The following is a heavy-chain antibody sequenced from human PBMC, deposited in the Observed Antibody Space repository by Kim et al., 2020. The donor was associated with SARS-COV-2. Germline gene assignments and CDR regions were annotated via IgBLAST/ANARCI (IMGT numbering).Heavy chain of an antibody. J-gene: IGHJ3*02. Sequence: ASVKGRFTISRDNAKNSLYLQMNSPRAEDTAVYYCARDRGPGTALDAFDIWGQGTMVTVSS. CDR3: ARDRGPGTALDAFDI. V-gene: IGHV3-7*01. D-gene: IGHD3-10*01.